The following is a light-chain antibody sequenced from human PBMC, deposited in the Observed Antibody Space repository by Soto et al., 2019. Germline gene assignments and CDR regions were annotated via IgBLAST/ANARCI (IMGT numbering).Light chain of an antibody. CDR2: DVS. Sequence: QSVLTQPASVSGSPGQSITISCTGTSSDVGGYDHVSWYQQHPGKAPKLIIYDVSIRPSGVSNRFSGSKSGNTASLAVSGLQAEDEADYYCISYTSKDTLVFGGGTKLTVL. CDR3: ISYTSKDTLV. CDR1: SSDVGGYDH. V-gene: IGLV2-14*03. J-gene: IGLJ3*02.